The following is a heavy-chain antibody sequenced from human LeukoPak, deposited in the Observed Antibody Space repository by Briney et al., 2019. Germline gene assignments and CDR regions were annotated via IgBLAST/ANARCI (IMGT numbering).Heavy chain of an antibody. CDR3: ARSPGGSGYSPSDY. D-gene: IGHD3-3*01. CDR2: ISSSSSYI. V-gene: IGHV3-21*01. CDR1: GFTFSSYS. Sequence: GGSLRPSCAASGFTFSSYSMNWVRQAPGKGLEWVSSISSSSSYIYYADSVKGRFTVSRDNSQNTLYLQMNSLRPDDTAVYHCARSPGGSGYSPSDYWGQGTLVTVSS. J-gene: IGHJ4*02.